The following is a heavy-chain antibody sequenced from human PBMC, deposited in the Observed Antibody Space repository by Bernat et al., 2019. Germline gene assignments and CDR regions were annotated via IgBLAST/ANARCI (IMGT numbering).Heavy chain of an antibody. D-gene: IGHD1-1*01. CDR2: ISSSGNTI. CDR1: GFTFSSYE. Sequence: EVQLVESGGGLVQPGGSLRLSCAASGFTFSSYEMNWVRQAPGKGLEWVSYISSSGNTIYHADSVKGRFTISRDNAKNSLSLQMNSLRAEDMAVYYCARAQREGRTGWYFDLWGRGTLVTVSS. J-gene: IGHJ2*01. CDR3: ARAQREGRTGWYFDL. V-gene: IGHV3-48*03.